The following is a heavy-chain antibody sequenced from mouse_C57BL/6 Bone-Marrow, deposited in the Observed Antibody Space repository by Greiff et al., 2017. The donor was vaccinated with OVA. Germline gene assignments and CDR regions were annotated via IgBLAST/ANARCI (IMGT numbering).Heavy chain of an antibody. V-gene: IGHV1-81*01. CDR3: AIYDYDIDY. D-gene: IGHD2-4*01. J-gene: IGHJ2*01. CDR2: IYPRSGNT. CDR1: GYTFTSYG. Sequence: ESGAELARPGASVKLSCKASGYTFTSYGISWVKQRTGQGLEWIGEIYPRSGNTYYNEKFKGKATLTADKSSSTEYMELRSLTSEDSAVYFCAIYDYDIDYWGQGTTLTVSS.